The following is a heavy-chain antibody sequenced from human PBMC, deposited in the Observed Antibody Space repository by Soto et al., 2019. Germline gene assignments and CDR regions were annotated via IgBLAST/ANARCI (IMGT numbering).Heavy chain of an antibody. CDR3: AKSVIDYDILTGPPDC. Sequence: GGSLRLSCAASGFTFSSYAMSWVRQAPGKGLEWVSAISGSGGSTYYADSVKGRFTISRDNSKNTLYLQMNSLRAEDTAVYYCAKSVIDYDILTGPPDCWGQGTLVTVSS. V-gene: IGHV3-23*01. J-gene: IGHJ4*02. D-gene: IGHD3-9*01. CDR1: GFTFSSYA. CDR2: ISGSGGST.